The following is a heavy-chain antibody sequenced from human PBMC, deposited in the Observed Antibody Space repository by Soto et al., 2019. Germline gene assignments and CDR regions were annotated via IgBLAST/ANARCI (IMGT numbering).Heavy chain of an antibody. Sequence: EVQLLESGGGLVQPGGSLRVSCAASGFPFSNHAMSWVRQAPGKGLEWVSGISDGGDLIYCADSVKGRFSMSRDNSENMLYLQMTNLRAEDTAIYFCAKRQGTGLAAKNFDFWGQGTLVTVSS. V-gene: IGHV3-23*01. CDR1: GFPFSNHA. CDR2: ISDGGDLI. J-gene: IGHJ4*02. CDR3: AKRQGTGLAAKNFDF. D-gene: IGHD2-15*01.